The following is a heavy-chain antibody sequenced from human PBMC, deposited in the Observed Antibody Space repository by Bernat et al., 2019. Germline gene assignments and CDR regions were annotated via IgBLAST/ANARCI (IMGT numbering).Heavy chain of an antibody. CDR3: AREGIVARYFDY. V-gene: IGHV3-33*01. J-gene: IGHJ4*02. Sequence: QVQLVESGGGVVQPGRSLRLSCAASGFTFSSYGMHWVRQAPGKGLEWVAVIWYDGSNKYYADSVKGRFTISRDNSKNTLYLQMNSLRAEDTAVYYCAREGIVARYFDYWGQGTLVTVSS. D-gene: IGHD6-6*01. CDR2: IWYDGSNK. CDR1: GFTFSSYG.